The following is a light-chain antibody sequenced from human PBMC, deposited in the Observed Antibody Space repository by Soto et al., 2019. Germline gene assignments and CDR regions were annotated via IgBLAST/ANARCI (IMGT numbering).Light chain of an antibody. Sequence: EIVMTQSPGTLSVSPGERATPSCRASQTVSSNLAWYQQKPGQAPRLLIYGASTRATGIPARFSGSGSGTEFTLTISSLQSEDFAVYYCQQYNNWPITFGQGTRLEIK. V-gene: IGKV3-15*01. CDR3: QQYNNWPIT. J-gene: IGKJ5*01. CDR1: QTVSSN. CDR2: GAS.